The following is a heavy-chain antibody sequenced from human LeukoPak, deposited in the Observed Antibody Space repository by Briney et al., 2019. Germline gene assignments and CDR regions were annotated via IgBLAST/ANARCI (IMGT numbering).Heavy chain of an antibody. CDR3: ARMGSGDPRSYYYYGTDV. Sequence: ASVKVSCKASGYTFTSYDINWVRQATGQGLEWMGWMNPNSGNTGYAQKFQGRVTMTRNTSISTAYMELSSLRSEDTAVYYCARMGSGDPRSYYYYGTDVWGQGTTVTVSS. D-gene: IGHD3-10*01. CDR2: MNPNSGNT. J-gene: IGHJ6*02. CDR1: GYTFTSYD. V-gene: IGHV1-8*01.